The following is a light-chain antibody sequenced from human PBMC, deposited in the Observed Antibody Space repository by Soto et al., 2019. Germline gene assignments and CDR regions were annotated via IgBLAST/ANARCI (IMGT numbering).Light chain of an antibody. Sequence: QSVLTQPPSVSGAPGQRVTISCTGSSSNIGAGHVVHWYQQFPGRAPILLIYGSSNRPSGVPDRFSGSKSGTSASLAITGLRAEAEADYYCQSYECGLSAAVFGGGTKLTVL. CDR3: QSYECGLSAAV. CDR2: GSS. CDR1: SSNIGAGHV. J-gene: IGLJ2*01. V-gene: IGLV1-40*01.